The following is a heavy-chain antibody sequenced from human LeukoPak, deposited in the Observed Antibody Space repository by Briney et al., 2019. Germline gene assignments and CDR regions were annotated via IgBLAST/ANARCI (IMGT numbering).Heavy chain of an antibody. CDR3: ARLAGTSPSYYFDY. V-gene: IGHV3-11*04. CDR1: GFTFSDYY. Sequence: GGSLRLSCAASGFTFSDYYMTWIRQAPGKGLEWVSSISNSGTYIYYADSVKGRFTISRDNAKNSLFLQMNSLRAEDTAVYYCARLAGTSPSYYFDYWGQGSLVTVSS. J-gene: IGHJ4*02. CDR2: ISNSGTYI. D-gene: IGHD1-1*01.